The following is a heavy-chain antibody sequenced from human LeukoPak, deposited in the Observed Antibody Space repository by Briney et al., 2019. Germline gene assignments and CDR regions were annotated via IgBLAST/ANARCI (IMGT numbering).Heavy chain of an antibody. CDR3: ARTPIVVVPAEPYYFDY. D-gene: IGHD2-2*01. J-gene: IGHJ4*02. V-gene: IGHV1-69*06. CDR2: IIPIFGTA. CDR1: GDTFSSYA. Sequence: SVKVSCKASGDTFSSYAISWVRQAPGQGLEWMGGIIPIFGTANYAQKFQGRVTITADKSTSTAYMELSSLRSEDTAVYYCARTPIVVVPAEPYYFDYWGQGTLVTVSS.